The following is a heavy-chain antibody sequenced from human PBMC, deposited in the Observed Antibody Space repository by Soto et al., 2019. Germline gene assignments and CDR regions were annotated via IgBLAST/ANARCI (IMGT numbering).Heavy chain of an antibody. Sequence: PSETLSLTCTVSGGSISSGGYYWSWIRQHPGKGLEWIGYIYYSGSTYYNPSLKSRVTISVDTSKNQFSLKLSSVTAADTAVYYCVASPGLGYSGYDSVNWGQGTLVTVSS. J-gene: IGHJ4*02. CDR3: VASPGLGYSGYDSVN. CDR1: GGSISSGGYY. D-gene: IGHD5-12*01. CDR2: IYYSGST. V-gene: IGHV4-31*03.